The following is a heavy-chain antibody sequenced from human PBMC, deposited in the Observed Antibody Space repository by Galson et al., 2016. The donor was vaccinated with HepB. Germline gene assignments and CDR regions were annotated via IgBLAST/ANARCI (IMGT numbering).Heavy chain of an antibody. D-gene: IGHD4-17*01. V-gene: IGHV3-74*03. CDR1: GFTFSSHW. Sequence: SLRLSCAASGFTFSSHWMHWVRQGPGQGLVWVSRINSDGSIIKYSDAVRGRFTVSRDNAKSTLILQMNRLRVEDTAKYYCVREVYGDYGLDYWGQGTPVTVSP. CDR3: VREVYGDYGLDY. J-gene: IGHJ4*02. CDR2: INSDGSII.